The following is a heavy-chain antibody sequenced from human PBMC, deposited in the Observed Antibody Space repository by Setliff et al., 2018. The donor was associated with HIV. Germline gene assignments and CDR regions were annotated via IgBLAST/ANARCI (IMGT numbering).Heavy chain of an antibody. CDR2: IGSKANSYAT. D-gene: IGHD6-19*01. J-gene: IGHJ4*02. CDR3: TSGVEQWLIRGY. V-gene: IGHV3-73*01. CDR1: GFTFSGST. Sequence: PGGSLRLSCAASGFTFSGSTMYWARQASGKGLEWVGRIGSKANSYATVYAASVKGRFTISRDDSENTAYLQMNSLKTEDTAVYYCTSGVEQWLIRGYWGQGTLVIVSS.